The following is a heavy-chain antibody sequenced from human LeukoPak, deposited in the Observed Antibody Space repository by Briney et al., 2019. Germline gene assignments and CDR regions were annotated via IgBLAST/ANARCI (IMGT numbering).Heavy chain of an antibody. CDR1: GFSLSRYD. V-gene: IGHV3-23*01. J-gene: IGHJ4*02. D-gene: IGHD1-26*01. Sequence: GGSLRLSCAASGFSLSRYDMHWVRQAPGKGLEWVSGISGSGGSRFYTDSVKGRFTISRDNSKNTLYLQMNSLRAEDTAVYYCAKLREWELPDLFDYWGQGTLVTVSS. CDR2: ISGSGGSR. CDR3: AKLREWELPDLFDY.